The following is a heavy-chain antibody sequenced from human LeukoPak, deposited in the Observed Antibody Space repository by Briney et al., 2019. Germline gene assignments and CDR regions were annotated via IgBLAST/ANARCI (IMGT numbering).Heavy chain of an antibody. CDR3: ATAGTPRNLRFLEWYHYYYGMDV. J-gene: IGHJ6*02. CDR2: FDPEDGET. D-gene: IGHD3-3*01. CDR1: GYTLTELS. V-gene: IGHV1-24*01. Sequence: ASVTVSCTVSGYTLTELSMHWVRQAPGKGLEWMGGFDPEDGETIYAQKFQGRVTMTEDTSTDTAYMELSSLRSEDTAVYYCATAGTPRNLRFLEWYHYYYGMDVWGQGTTVTVSS.